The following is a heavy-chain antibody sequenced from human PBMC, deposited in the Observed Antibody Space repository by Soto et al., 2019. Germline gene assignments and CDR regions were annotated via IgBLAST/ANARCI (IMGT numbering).Heavy chain of an antibody. J-gene: IGHJ5*02. D-gene: IGHD3-10*01. CDR2: INSDGSST. Sequence: EVQLVESGGGLVQPGGSLRLSCAASGFTFSSYWMHWVRQAPGKGLVWVSRINSDGSSTSYADSVKGRFTISRDNAKNTLYLQMNSLRAEDTAVYYCARDGQFGELFVWFDPWGQGTLVTVAS. V-gene: IGHV3-74*01. CDR3: ARDGQFGELFVWFDP. CDR1: GFTFSSYW.